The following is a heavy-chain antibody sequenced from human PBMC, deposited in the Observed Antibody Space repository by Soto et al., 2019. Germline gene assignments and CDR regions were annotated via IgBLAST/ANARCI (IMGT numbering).Heavy chain of an antibody. CDR3: AKDDFNYYDSSGYLD. V-gene: IGHV3-23*01. Sequence: GGSLRLSCAASGFTFSSYAMSWVRQAPGKGLEWVSAISGSGGSTYYADSVKGRITISRDNSKNTLYLQMNSLRAEDTAVYYCAKDDFNYYDSSGYLDWGQGTLVTVSS. CDR2: ISGSGGST. CDR1: GFTFSSYA. J-gene: IGHJ4*02. D-gene: IGHD3-22*01.